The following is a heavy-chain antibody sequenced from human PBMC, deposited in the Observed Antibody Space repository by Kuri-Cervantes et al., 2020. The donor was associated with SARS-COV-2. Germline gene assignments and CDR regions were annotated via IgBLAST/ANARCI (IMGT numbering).Heavy chain of an antibody. CDR3: ARSPSNGDYDGWFDY. Sequence: ASVKVSCKASGYTFTGYYMHWVRQAPGQGLEWMGRINPNSGGTNYAQKFQGRVTMTRDTSTSTVYMELSSLRSEDTAVYYCARSPSNGDYDGWFDYWGQGTLGTVSS. D-gene: IGHD4-17*01. V-gene: IGHV1-2*06. CDR2: INPNSGGT. CDR1: GYTFTGYY. J-gene: IGHJ4*02.